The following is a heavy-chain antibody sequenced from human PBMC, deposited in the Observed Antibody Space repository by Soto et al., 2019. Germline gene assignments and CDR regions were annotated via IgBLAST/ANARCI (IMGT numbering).Heavy chain of an antibody. CDR3: AREYTAWPLAYGLDV. Sequence: CLRLSCAASGFTFDDYAMHWVRQAPGKGLEWVSSISSRSDIYYADSVKGRFTISRDNAKNSVSLQMNSLRAEDTAVYYCAREYTAWPLAYGLDVWGQGITVTVSS. CDR1: GFTFDDYA. D-gene: IGHD2-2*02. J-gene: IGHJ6*02. CDR2: ISSRSDI. V-gene: IGHV3-21*01.